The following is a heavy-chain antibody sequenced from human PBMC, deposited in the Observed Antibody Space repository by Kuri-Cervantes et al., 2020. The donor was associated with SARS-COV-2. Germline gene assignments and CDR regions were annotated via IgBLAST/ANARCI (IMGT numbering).Heavy chain of an antibody. CDR1: GFTFSSYS. D-gene: IGHD2-2*02. CDR3: ARGGVPAAILNWFDP. J-gene: IGHJ5*02. Sequence: GESLKISCAASGFTFSSYSMNWVRQAPGKGLEWVSSISSSSSYIYYADSVKGRFTISRDSAKNSLYLQMNSLRAEDTAVYYCARGGVPAAILNWFDPWGQGTLVTVSS. V-gene: IGHV3-21*01. CDR2: ISSSSSYI.